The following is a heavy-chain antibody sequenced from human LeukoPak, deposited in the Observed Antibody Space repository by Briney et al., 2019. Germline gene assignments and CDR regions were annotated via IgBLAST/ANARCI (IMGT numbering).Heavy chain of an antibody. CDR1: RGSFSGYY. CDR3: ARRIIAARRGSYFDS. D-gene: IGHD6-6*01. Sequence: SETLSLTCAVYRGSFSGYYWNWIRQPPGKGLEWIGEINHSGRTNYNPSLKSRVTISVDTSKNQFSLKVSFVTAADTAVYFCARRIIAARRGSYFDSWGQGTLVTVSS. V-gene: IGHV4-34*01. CDR2: INHSGRT. J-gene: IGHJ4*02.